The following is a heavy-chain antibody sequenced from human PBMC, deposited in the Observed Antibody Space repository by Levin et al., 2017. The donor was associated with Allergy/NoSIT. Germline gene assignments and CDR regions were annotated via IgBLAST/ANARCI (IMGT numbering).Heavy chain of an antibody. Sequence: GGSLRLSCAASGFTFSSYGMHWVRQAPGKGLEWVAVISYDGSNKYYADSVKGRFTISRDNSKNTLYLQMNSLRAEDTAVYYCAKVLRFLEWLLPDYWGQGTLVTVSS. CDR1: GFTFSSYG. D-gene: IGHD3-3*01. J-gene: IGHJ4*02. V-gene: IGHV3-30*18. CDR3: AKVLRFLEWLLPDY. CDR2: ISYDGSNK.